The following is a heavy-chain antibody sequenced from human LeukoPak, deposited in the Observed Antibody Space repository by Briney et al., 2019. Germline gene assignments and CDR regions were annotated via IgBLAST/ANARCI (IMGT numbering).Heavy chain of an antibody. CDR3: AELGITMIGGV. D-gene: IGHD3-10*02. V-gene: IGHV3-48*01. J-gene: IGHJ6*04. CDR1: GFAFSSYS. Sequence: GGSLRLSCAASGFAFSSYSMNWVRQAPGKGLEWLSFISSSGTAIYYADSVKGRFTISRDNDDNSLFLQMNSLRAEDTAVYYCAELGITMIGGVWGKGTTVTISS. CDR2: ISSSGTAI.